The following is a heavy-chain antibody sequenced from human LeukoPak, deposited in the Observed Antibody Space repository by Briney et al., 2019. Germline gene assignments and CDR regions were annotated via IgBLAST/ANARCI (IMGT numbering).Heavy chain of an antibody. D-gene: IGHD6-19*01. J-gene: IGHJ4*02. CDR2: ISYDGGNK. V-gene: IGHV3-30*04. Sequence: PGGSLRLSCAASGFTFSTYAMHWVRQAPGKGLEWVAVISYDGGNKYYADSVKGRFTISRDNSKNTLYLQMNSLRAEDTAVYYCAKEPPQIAVAGYFDYWGQGTLVTVSS. CDR1: GFTFSTYA. CDR3: AKEPPQIAVAGYFDY.